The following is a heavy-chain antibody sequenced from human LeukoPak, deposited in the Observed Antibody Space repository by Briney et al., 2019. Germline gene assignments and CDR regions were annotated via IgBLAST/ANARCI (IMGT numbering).Heavy chain of an antibody. CDR3: AKDEASGSYFDY. V-gene: IGHV3-23*01. Sequence: PGESLRLSCAASGFTFSSYAMSWVRQAPGKGLEWVSAISGSGGSTYYADSVKGRFTISRDNSKNTLYLQMNSLRAEDTAVYYCAKDEASGSYFDYWGQGTLVTVSS. CDR2: ISGSGGST. D-gene: IGHD1-26*01. J-gene: IGHJ4*02. CDR1: GFTFSSYA.